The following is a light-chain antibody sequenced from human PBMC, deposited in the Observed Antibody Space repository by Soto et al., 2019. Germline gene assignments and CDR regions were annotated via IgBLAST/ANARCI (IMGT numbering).Light chain of an antibody. CDR2: VAS. V-gene: IGKV1-39*01. CDR3: QQSYSVPLT. J-gene: IGKJ4*01. Sequence: DIQMTQSPSSLSASVGDRVTITCRASQSINSYLNWYQQRPGQAPKLLIYVASSLQSGVPSRFSGSGSGTDFTLTVSSLQPEDCAIYYCQQSYSVPLTLGGGTKVEIK. CDR1: QSINSY.